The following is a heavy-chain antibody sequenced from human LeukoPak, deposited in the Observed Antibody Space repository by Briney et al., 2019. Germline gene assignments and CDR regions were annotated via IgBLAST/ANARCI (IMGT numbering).Heavy chain of an antibody. J-gene: IGHJ4*02. D-gene: IGHD6-13*01. CDR3: AKDSWEAAAGALDY. CDR2: ISWDGGST. CDR1: GFTFDDHT. V-gene: IGHV3-43*01. Sequence: GGSLRLSCAASGFTFDDHTMHWVRQAPGKGLEWVSLISWDGGSTYYADSVKGRFTISRDNSKNSLYLQMNSLRTEDTALYYCAKDSWEAAAGALDYWGQGTLVTVSS.